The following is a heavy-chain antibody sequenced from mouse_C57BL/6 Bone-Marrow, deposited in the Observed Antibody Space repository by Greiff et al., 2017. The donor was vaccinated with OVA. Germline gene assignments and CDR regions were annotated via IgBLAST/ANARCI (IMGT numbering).Heavy chain of an antibody. D-gene: IGHD1-1*01. V-gene: IGHV1-72*01. Sequence: QVQLQQPGAELVKPGASVKLSCKASGYTFTSYWMHWVKQRPGRGLEWIGRIDPNSGGTKYNEKFKSKATLTVDKPSSTAYMQLSSLTSEDSAVYYCARCITTVVATRYAMDYWGQGTSVTVSS. CDR2: IDPNSGGT. CDR3: ARCITTVVATRYAMDY. J-gene: IGHJ4*01. CDR1: GYTFTSYW.